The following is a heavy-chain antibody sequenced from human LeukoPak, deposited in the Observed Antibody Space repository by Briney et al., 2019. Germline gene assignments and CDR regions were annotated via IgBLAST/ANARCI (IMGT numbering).Heavy chain of an antibody. CDR3: TKGTLGCCSGASSYPLDY. Sequence: GGSLRLSCAASGFTFSSYSMAWVRQAPVKGLEWVSVITDSGINTYYTDSVKGRFTISRDNSKNTLYLQMNSLRAEDTAVYYCTKGTLGCCSGASSYPLDYWGQGTLVTVSS. D-gene: IGHD2-15*01. CDR2: ITDSGINT. J-gene: IGHJ4*02. CDR1: GFTFSSYS. V-gene: IGHV3-23*01.